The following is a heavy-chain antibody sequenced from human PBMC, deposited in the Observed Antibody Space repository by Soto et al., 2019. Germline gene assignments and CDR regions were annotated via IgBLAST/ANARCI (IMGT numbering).Heavy chain of an antibody. CDR3: VRGELRPRFDY. J-gene: IGHJ4*02. CDR2: ISSGGSA. CDR1: GFTVSSNY. V-gene: IGHV3-66*01. D-gene: IGHD1-7*01. Sequence: EVQLVESGGDLVQPGGSLRLSCAGSGFTVSSNYMGWVRQAPRKGLDWVSVISSGGSAYYADSVKGRFTISRDTSNNTLSLQMYSLRAEDTAVYYCVRGELRPRFDYWGQGTLVTVSS.